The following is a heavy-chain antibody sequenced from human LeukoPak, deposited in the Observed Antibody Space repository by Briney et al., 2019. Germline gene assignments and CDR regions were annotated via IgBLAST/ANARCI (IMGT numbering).Heavy chain of an antibody. CDR2: IYYSGST. J-gene: IGHJ4*02. CDR1: GGSISSYY. CDR3: ATLAGSGWLRYDYDY. V-gene: IGHV4-59*08. D-gene: IGHD5-12*01. Sequence: PSETLSLTCTVSGGSISSYYWSWIRQPPGKGPEWIGYIYYSGSTNYNPSLKSRVTISVDTSKNQFSLKLSSVTAADTAVYYCATLAGSGWLRYDYDYWGQGTLVTVSS.